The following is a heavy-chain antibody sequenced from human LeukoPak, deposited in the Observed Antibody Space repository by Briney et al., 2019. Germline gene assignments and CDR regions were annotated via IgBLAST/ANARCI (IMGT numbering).Heavy chain of an antibody. CDR3: TRGKSGSHSRPFDY. CDR1: GFTFDNYR. V-gene: IGHV3-23*01. J-gene: IGHJ4*02. Sequence: GGSLRLSCAASGFTFDNYRMSWVRQAPGKGLEWVSTVNADGGNTYYADSVKGRFTISRDNSKSTLILQMNSLRVEDTALYYCTRGKSGSHSRPFDYWGQGTLVTVSS. D-gene: IGHD1-26*01. CDR2: VNADGGNT.